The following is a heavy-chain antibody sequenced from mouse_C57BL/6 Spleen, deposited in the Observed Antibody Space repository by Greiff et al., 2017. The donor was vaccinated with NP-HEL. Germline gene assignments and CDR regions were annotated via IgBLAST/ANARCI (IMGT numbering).Heavy chain of an antibody. Sequence: VQLQESGPGLVQPSQSLSITCTVSGFSLTSYGVHWVRQSPGKGLEWLGVIWRGGSTDYNAAFMSRLSITKDNSKSQVFFKMNSLQADDTAIYYCAKNFPMVTSAMDYWGQGTSVTVSS. CDR3: AKNFPMVTSAMDY. J-gene: IGHJ4*01. D-gene: IGHD2-2*01. CDR2: IWRGGST. CDR1: GFSLTSYG. V-gene: IGHV2-5*01.